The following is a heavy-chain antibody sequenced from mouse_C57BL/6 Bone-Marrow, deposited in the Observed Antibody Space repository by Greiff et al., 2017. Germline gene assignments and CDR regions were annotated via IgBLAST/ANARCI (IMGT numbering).Heavy chain of an antibody. D-gene: IGHD1-1*01. J-gene: IGHJ2*01. CDR1: GYTFTSYG. Sequence: LEESGAELARPGASVKLSCKASGYTFTSYGISWVKQRTGQGLEWIGEIYPRSGNTYYNEKFKGKATLTADKSSSTAYMELRSLTSEDSAVYFCARGLGSIFDYWGQGTTLTVSS. CDR2: IYPRSGNT. V-gene: IGHV1-81*01. CDR3: ARGLGSIFDY.